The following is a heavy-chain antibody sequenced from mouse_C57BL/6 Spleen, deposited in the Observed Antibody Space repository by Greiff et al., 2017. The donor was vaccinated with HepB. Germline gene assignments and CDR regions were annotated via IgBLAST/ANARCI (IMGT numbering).Heavy chain of an antibody. J-gene: IGHJ1*03. CDR2: ISDGGSYT. CDR1: GFTFSSYA. CDR3: ARAAVDWYFDV. Sequence: EVQGVESGGGLVKPGGSLKLSCAASGFTFSSYAMSWVRQTPEKRLEWVATISDGGSYTYYPDNVKGRFTISRDNAKNNLYLQMSHLKSEDTAMYYCARAAVDWYFDVWGTGTTVTVSS. V-gene: IGHV5-4*01. D-gene: IGHD1-1*01.